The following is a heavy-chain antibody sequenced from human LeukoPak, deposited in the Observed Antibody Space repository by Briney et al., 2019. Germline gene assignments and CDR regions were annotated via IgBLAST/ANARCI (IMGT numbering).Heavy chain of an antibody. D-gene: IGHD6-6*01. CDR3: ARGLRIAARPYWFDP. CDR2: INHSGST. Sequence: KASETLSLTCAVYGGSFSGYYWSWIRQPPGKGLEWIGEINHSGSTNYNPSLKSRVTISVDTSKNQFSLKLSSVTAADTAVYYCARGLRIAARPYWFDPWGQGTLVTVSS. CDR1: GGSFSGYY. V-gene: IGHV4-34*01. J-gene: IGHJ5*02.